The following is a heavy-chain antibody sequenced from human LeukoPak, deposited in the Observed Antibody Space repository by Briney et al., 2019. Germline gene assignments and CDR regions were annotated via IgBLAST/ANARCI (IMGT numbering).Heavy chain of an antibody. CDR2: IYYSGST. Sequence: SETLSLTCTVSGGSISSYYWSWIRQPPGKGLEWIGYIYYSGSTNYNPSLKSRVTISVDTSKNQFSLKLSSVTAADTAVYYCARGLRYSSWTERLPITPDDYWGQGTLVTVSS. J-gene: IGHJ4*02. D-gene: IGHD5-18*01. CDR1: GGSISSYY. V-gene: IGHV4-59*12. CDR3: ARGLRYSSWTERLPITPDDY.